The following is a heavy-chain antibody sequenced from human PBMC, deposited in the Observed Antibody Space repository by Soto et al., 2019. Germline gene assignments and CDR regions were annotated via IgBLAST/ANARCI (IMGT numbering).Heavy chain of an antibody. CDR3: ARAFFYQGSDSRGYSFDPFDF. V-gene: IGHV1-18*01. Sequence: GASVKVSCKASGYTFTSSGMSWVRQAPGQGLEWMGWISAHTGSSEYAQRFQGRVTMTTDRSTSTAYMELRSLRSDDTAVYYCARAFFYQGSDSRGYSFDPFDFWRPGTMVTV. J-gene: IGHJ3*01. CDR1: GYTFTSSG. CDR2: ISAHTGSS. D-gene: IGHD3-22*01.